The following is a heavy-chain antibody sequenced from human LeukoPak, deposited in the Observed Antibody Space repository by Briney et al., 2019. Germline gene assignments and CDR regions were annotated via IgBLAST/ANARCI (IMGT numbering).Heavy chain of an antibody. J-gene: IGHJ3*01. CDR1: GDSVSSNSAA. V-gene: IGHV6-1*01. CDR2: TYYMSKLYD. CDR3: ARVDYSNILGFDV. D-gene: IGHD4-11*01. Sequence: SQTLSLTCAISGDSVSSNSAAWNWIRQSPSRGLEWLGRTYYMSKLYDDYAVSVKSRITINPDTSKNQFSLQLNSVTPEDTAVYYCARVDYSNILGFDVWGQGTMVTVSS.